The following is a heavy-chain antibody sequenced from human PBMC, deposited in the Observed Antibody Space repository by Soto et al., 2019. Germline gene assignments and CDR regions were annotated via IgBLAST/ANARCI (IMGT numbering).Heavy chain of an antibody. V-gene: IGHV3-11*05. CDR2: ISSSSSYT. D-gene: IGHD2-21*02. J-gene: IGHJ4*02. CDR3: ARDPACGGDCPSDY. Sequence: SLRLSCAASGFTFSDYYMSWIRQAPGKGLEWVSYISSSSSYTNYADSVKGRFTISRDNAKNSLYLQMNSLRAEDTAVYYCARDPACGGDCPSDYWGQGTLVTVSS. CDR1: GFTFSDYY.